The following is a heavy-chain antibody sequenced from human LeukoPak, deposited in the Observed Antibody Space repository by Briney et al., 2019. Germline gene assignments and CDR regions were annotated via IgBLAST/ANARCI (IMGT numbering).Heavy chain of an antibody. V-gene: IGHV3-23*01. CDR3: AKDLLRHGSNCGPFDY. CDR2: ISGSGGST. Sequence: GGSLRLSCAASGFTFSSYGMSWVRQAPGKGLEWVSAISGSGGSTYYADSVKGRFTISRDNSKNTLYLQMNSLRAEDTAVYYCAKDLLRHGSNCGPFDYWGQGTLVTVSS. D-gene: IGHD2-15*01. J-gene: IGHJ4*02. CDR1: GFTFSSYG.